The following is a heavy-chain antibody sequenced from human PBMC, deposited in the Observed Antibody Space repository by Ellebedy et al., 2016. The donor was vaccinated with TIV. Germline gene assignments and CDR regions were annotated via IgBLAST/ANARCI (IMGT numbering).Heavy chain of an antibody. V-gene: IGHV4-34*01. D-gene: IGHD4-23*01. Sequence: MPGGPLRLSCAVYGGSLSGYSWTWIRQPPGTGLEWIGEVNHSGATNYTPSLKSRVTISVDRSKNQFSLKLNSVTAADTAVYYCAVNYGGAHFEYWGQGTLVTVSS. J-gene: IGHJ4*02. CDR2: VNHSGAT. CDR3: AVNYGGAHFEY. CDR1: GGSLSGYS.